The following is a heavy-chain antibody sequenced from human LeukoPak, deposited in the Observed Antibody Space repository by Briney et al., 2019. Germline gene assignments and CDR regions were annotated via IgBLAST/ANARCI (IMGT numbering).Heavy chain of an antibody. CDR1: GFTFSSYS. Sequence: MSGGSLRLSCAASGFTFSSYSMNWVRQAPGKGLEWVSSISSSSSYIYYADSVKGRFTISRDNAKNSLYLQMNSLRAEDTAVYYCARGLEYCSGGSCYSWDYWGQGTLVTVSS. CDR2: ISSSSSYI. D-gene: IGHD2-15*01. V-gene: IGHV3-21*01. CDR3: ARGLEYCSGGSCYSWDY. J-gene: IGHJ4*02.